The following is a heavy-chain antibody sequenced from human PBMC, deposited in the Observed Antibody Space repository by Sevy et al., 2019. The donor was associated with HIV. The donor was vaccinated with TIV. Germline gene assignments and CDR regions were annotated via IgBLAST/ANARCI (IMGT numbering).Heavy chain of an antibody. V-gene: IGHV3-21*01. CDR2: ISSSSSYI. J-gene: IGHJ3*02. D-gene: IGHD4-17*01. CDR3: ARVEDYGDLVAFDI. CDR1: GFTFSSYS. Sequence: GGSLRLSCAASGFTFSSYSMNWVRQAPGKGLEWVSSISSSSSYIYYADSGKGRFTISRDNAKNSLYLQMNSLRAEDTAVYYCARVEDYGDLVAFDIWGQGTMVTVSS.